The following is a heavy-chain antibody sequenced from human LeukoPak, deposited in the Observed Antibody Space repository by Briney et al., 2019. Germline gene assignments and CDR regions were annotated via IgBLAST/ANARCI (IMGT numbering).Heavy chain of an antibody. D-gene: IGHD6-13*01. J-gene: IGHJ6*02. V-gene: IGHV3-9*01. CDR2: ISWNSGSI. CDR3: AKDASSSWPPVYYYGMDV. Sequence: GGSLRLSCAASGFTFDDYAMHWVRQAPGKGLEWVSGISWNSGSIGYADSVKGRFTISRDNAKNSLYLQMNSLRAEDTALYYCAKDASSSWPPVYYYGMDVWGQGTTVTVSS. CDR1: GFTFDDYA.